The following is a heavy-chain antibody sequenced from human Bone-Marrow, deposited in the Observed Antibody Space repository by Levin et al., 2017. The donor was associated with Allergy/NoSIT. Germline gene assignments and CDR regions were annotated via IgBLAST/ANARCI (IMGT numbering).Heavy chain of an antibody. D-gene: IGHD3-16*02. J-gene: IGHJ3*01. Sequence: GGSLRLSCEASGFTFSRHSMHWVRQAPGQGLEWMTLMSYDGTNNYADSVKGRFAVSRDNSRNTLYLQMNGLQPDDTAVYYCARGKRELSAANDAFDLWGQGTTVSVSS. V-gene: IGHV3-30*09. CDR3: ARGKRELSAANDAFDL. CDR1: GFTFSRHS. CDR2: MSYDGTN.